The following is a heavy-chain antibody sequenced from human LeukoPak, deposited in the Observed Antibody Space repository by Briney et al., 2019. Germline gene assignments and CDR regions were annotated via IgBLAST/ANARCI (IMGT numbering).Heavy chain of an antibody. Sequence: GSLRLSCAASGFTVSSNEMSWVRQAPGKGLEWVSSISGGSTYYADSRKGRFTISRDNSKNTLHLQMNSLRAEDTAVYYCKKEGGDYVRDYFDYWGQGTLVTVSS. D-gene: IGHD4-17*01. V-gene: IGHV3-38-3*01. CDR3: KKEGGDYVRDYFDY. CDR1: GFTVSSNE. CDR2: ISGGST. J-gene: IGHJ4*02.